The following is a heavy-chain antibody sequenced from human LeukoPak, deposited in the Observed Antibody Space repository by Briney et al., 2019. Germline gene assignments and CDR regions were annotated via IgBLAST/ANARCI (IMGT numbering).Heavy chain of an antibody. Sequence: GASVKVSCKASNYTFTDYGINWVRQAPGQGLEWMGWINPNSGGTNYAQKFQGRVTMTRDASISTAYMELSRLRSDDTAVFYCARVDILTGYYFFDSWGQGTLVTVSS. D-gene: IGHD3-9*01. V-gene: IGHV1-2*02. J-gene: IGHJ4*02. CDR2: INPNSGGT. CDR1: NYTFTDYG. CDR3: ARVDILTGYYFFDS.